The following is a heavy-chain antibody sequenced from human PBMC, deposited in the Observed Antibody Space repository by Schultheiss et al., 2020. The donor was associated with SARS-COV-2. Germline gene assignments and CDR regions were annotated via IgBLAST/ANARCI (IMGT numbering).Heavy chain of an antibody. J-gene: IGHJ4*02. V-gene: IGHV3-7*03. Sequence: GGSLRLSCAASGFTFSSYAMHWVRQAPGKGLEWVANIKQDGSEKYYVDSVRGRFTISRDNAKNTLYLQMNSLRAEDTAVYYCATSNRVGATARPFDYWGQGTLVTVSS. CDR3: ATSNRVGATARPFDY. D-gene: IGHD1-26*01. CDR1: GFTFSSYA. CDR2: IKQDGSEK.